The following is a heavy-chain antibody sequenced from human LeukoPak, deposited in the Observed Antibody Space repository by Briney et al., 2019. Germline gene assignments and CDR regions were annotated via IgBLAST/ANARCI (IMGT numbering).Heavy chain of an antibody. CDR3: AKRPHCTGPGCHHIEY. CDR2: ISGNGAGT. J-gene: IGHJ4*02. V-gene: IGHV3-23*01. CDR1: GFTFSSYA. D-gene: IGHD2-8*02. Sequence: QPGGSLRLSCAASGFTFSSYAMSWVRQAPGRGLEWVSSISGNGAGTYYADSVKGRFTISRDNSKNTLFLQMNSMRAEDTAVYYCAKRPHCTGPGCHHIEYWGQGTLVTVSS.